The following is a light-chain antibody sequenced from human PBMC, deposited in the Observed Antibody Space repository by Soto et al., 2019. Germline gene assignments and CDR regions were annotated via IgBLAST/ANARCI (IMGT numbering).Light chain of an antibody. CDR3: QYHGSSPIT. CDR2: AAS. CDR1: QSVSSSY. V-gene: IGKV3-20*01. J-gene: IGKJ5*01. Sequence: EIVLAPSPATLSFSPGERAPLSFRASQSVSSSYLAWYQQKPGQAPRLLIFAASSRASGIPDRFSGSGSGTDFTLTISRLEPEDFALFYCQYHGSSPITFGQGTRLEIK.